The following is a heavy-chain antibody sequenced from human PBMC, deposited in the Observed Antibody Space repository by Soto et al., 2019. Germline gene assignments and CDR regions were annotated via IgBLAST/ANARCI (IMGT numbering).Heavy chain of an antibody. Sequence: PGGSLRLSCAASGFTFSSYAMSWVRQAPGKGLEWVSAISGSGGSTYYADPVKGRFTISRDNPKNTLYLQMNSLRAEDTAVYYCAKDRISYYDILTGPFDYWGQGTLVTVSS. CDR2: ISGSGGST. J-gene: IGHJ4*02. CDR1: GFTFSSYA. D-gene: IGHD3-9*01. CDR3: AKDRISYYDILTGPFDY. V-gene: IGHV3-23*01.